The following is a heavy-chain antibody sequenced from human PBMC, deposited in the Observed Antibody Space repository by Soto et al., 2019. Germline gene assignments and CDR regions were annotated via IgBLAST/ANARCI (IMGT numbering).Heavy chain of an antibody. CDR1: GGTFSSYT. D-gene: IGHD2-21*02. CDR2: IIPILGIA. CDR3: PRGACGGYCCLDY. J-gene: IGHJ4*02. Sequence: QVQLVQSGAEVKKPGSSVKVCCKASGGTFSSYTISWVRQAPGQGLEWVGGIIPILGIANYAQKFQGRVTITADKSAITTYMEPSSLRSEAASVYYCPRGACGGYCCLDYWGQGTLVTVSS. V-gene: IGHV1-69*02.